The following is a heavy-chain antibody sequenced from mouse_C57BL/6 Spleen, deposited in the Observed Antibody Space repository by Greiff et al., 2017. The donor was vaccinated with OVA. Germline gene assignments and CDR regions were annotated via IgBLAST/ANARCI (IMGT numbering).Heavy chain of an antibody. CDR3: ARRYYSNYEGYAMDY. Sequence: QVQLQQSGPGLVQPSQSLSITCTVSGFSLTSYGVHWVRQSPGKGLEWLGVIWRGGSTDYNAAFISSLSISKDNAKSQVFFKMNSLQADDTAIYYCARRYYSNYEGYAMDYWGQGTSVTVSS. V-gene: IGHV2-2*01. CDR1: GFSLTSYG. D-gene: IGHD2-5*01. J-gene: IGHJ4*01. CDR2: IWRGGST.